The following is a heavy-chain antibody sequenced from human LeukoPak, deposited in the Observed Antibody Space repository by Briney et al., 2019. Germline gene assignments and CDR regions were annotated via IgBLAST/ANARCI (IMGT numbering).Heavy chain of an antibody. D-gene: IGHD3-3*01. CDR3: ARRFLTIDNWFDP. Sequence: SETLSLTCTVSGGSIRSGDYYWSWIRQHPGKGLEWIGNIYYSGNTYYNPSLKSRVTMSVDMSKNQFSLKLSSVTAADTALYYCARRFLTIDNWFDPWGQGTLVTVSS. CDR2: IYYSGNT. CDR1: GGSIRSGDYY. J-gene: IGHJ5*02. V-gene: IGHV4-31*03.